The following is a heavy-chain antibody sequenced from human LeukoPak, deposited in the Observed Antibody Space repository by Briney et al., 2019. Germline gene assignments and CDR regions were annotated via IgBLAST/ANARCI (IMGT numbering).Heavy chain of an antibody. Sequence: PGRSLRLSCAASGFTFSSYGMHWVRQAPGKGLEWVAVISYDGSNKYYADSVKGRFTISRDNSKNTLYLQMNSLRAEDTAVYYCAKDRYSSGWYPGPYYYYYGMDVWGKGTTVTVSS. J-gene: IGHJ6*04. V-gene: IGHV3-30*18. CDR2: ISYDGSNK. D-gene: IGHD6-19*01. CDR1: GFTFSSYG. CDR3: AKDRYSSGWYPGPYYYYYGMDV.